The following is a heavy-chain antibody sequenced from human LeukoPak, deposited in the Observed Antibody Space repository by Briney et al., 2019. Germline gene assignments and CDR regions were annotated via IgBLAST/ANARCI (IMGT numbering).Heavy chain of an antibody. CDR3: ASLGYSDY. V-gene: IGHV3-30-3*01. CDR1: GFTFSSYA. Sequence: GRSLRLSCAASGFTFSSYAMHWVRQAPGKGLEWVAVISYDGSNKYYADSVKGRFTISRDNSKNMLYLQMNSLRAEDTAVYYCASLGYSDYWGQGTLVTVSS. J-gene: IGHJ4*02. D-gene: IGHD5-18*01. CDR2: ISYDGSNK.